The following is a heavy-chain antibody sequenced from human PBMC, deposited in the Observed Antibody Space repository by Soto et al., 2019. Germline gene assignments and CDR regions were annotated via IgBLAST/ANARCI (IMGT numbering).Heavy chain of an antibody. CDR2: IYYSGST. CDR3: ARDDYSNYVGYYYGMDV. Sequence: QVQLQESGPGLVKPSQTLSLTCTVSGGSISSGDHYWSWIRQPPGKGLEWIGYIYYSGSTYYNPSLKSRVTISVDTSKNQFSLKLSSVTAADTAVYYCARDDYSNYVGYYYGMDVWGQGTTVTVSS. J-gene: IGHJ6*02. D-gene: IGHD4-4*01. CDR1: GGSISSGDHY. V-gene: IGHV4-30-4*01.